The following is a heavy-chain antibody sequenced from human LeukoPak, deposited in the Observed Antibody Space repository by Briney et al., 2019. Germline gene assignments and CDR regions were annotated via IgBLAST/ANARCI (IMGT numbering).Heavy chain of an antibody. D-gene: IGHD3-10*01. Sequence: GGSLRLSCAASGLTFSSFSMNWVRQAPGKGLEWVSYMSSASLAIYYADSVKGRFTISRDNAKDSLYLQMNSLRAEDTAVYYCARSGHYGAGSYYSLNGFDPWGQGTLVTVS. CDR2: MSSASLAI. V-gene: IGHV3-48*01. J-gene: IGHJ5*02. CDR1: GLTFSSFS. CDR3: ARSGHYGAGSYYSLNGFDP.